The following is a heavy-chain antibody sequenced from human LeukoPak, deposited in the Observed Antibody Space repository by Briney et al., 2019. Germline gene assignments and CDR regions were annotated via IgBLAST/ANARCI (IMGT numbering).Heavy chain of an antibody. CDR2: ISYDGSNK. V-gene: IGHV3-30*18. CDR1: GFTFSSYG. CDR3: AKDRASTLDY. D-gene: IGHD4/OR15-4a*01. Sequence: GGSLRLSCAASGFTFSSYGMHWVRQDPGKGLEWVAVISYDGSNKYYADSVKGRFTISRDNSKNTLYLQMNSLRAEDTAVYYCAKDRASTLDYWGQGTLVTVSS. J-gene: IGHJ4*02.